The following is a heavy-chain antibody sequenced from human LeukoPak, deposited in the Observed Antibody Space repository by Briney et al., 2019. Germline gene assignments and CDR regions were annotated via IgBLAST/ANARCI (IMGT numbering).Heavy chain of an antibody. J-gene: IGHJ4*02. V-gene: IGHV3-30-3*01. CDR3: ARDPAGSSSSFDY. CDR1: GFTFSSYA. D-gene: IGHD6-6*01. CDR2: ISYDGSNK. Sequence: PGRSLRLSCAASGFTFSSYAMHWVRQAPGKGLEWVAVISYDGSNKYYADSVKGRFSISRDNSKNTLYLQMNSLRAEDTAVYYCARDPAGSSSSFDYWGQGTLVTVSS.